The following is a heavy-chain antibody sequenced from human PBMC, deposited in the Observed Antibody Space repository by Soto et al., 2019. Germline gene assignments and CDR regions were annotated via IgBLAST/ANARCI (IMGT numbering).Heavy chain of an antibody. J-gene: IGHJ4*02. D-gene: IGHD3-3*01. CDR3: ARGDVLRFLEWLLLPTSLFDY. Sequence: EVQLVESGGGLVKPGGSLRLSCAASGFTFSSYSMNWVRQAPGKGLEWVSSISSSSSYIYYADSVKGLFTISRDNAKNSLYLQMNSLRAEDTAVYYCARGDVLRFLEWLLLPTSLFDYWGQGTLVTVSS. CDR1: GFTFSSYS. V-gene: IGHV3-21*01. CDR2: ISSSSSYI.